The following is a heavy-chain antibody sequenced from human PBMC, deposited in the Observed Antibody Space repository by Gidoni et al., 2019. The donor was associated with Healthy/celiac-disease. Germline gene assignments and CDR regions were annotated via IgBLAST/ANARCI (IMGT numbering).Heavy chain of an antibody. D-gene: IGHD3-22*01. CDR1: GVTFSSYG. CDR2: IKHDGSEK. J-gene: IGHJ4*02. V-gene: IGHV3-7*03. Sequence: EVQLVESGGGWVQPGGCRRLACAASGVTFSSYGMGWGRQAPGKGLEWVANIKHDGSEKYYVDSVKGRFTISRDNAKTSLYLQMNSLRAEDTAVYYCARGSNYYDSSGYYYPFDYWGQGTLVTVSS. CDR3: ARGSNYYDSSGYYYPFDY.